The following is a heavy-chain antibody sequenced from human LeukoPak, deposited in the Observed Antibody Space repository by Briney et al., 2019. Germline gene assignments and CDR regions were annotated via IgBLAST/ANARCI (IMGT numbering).Heavy chain of an antibody. D-gene: IGHD2-2*01. CDR2: IIPIFGTA. J-gene: IGHJ6*04. Sequence: SVKVSCKASGGTSSSYAISWVRQAPGQGLEWMGGIIPIFGTANYAQKFQGRVTITADESTSTAYMELSSLRSEDTAVYYCARSSYIVVVPAAEDYYYYGMDVWGKGTTVTVSS. CDR1: GGTSSSYA. CDR3: ARSSYIVVVPAAEDYYYYGMDV. V-gene: IGHV1-69*13.